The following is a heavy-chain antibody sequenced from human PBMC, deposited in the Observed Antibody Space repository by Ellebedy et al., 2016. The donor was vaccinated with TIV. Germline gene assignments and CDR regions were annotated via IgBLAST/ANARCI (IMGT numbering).Heavy chain of an antibody. Sequence: GESLKISXAASGFTFSSYAMSWVRQAPGKGLEWVSAISGSGGSTYYADSVKGRFTISRDNSKNTLYLQMNSLRAEDTAVYYCARNRVGATSFWYYFDYWGQGTLVTVSS. J-gene: IGHJ4*02. CDR2: ISGSGGST. D-gene: IGHD1-26*01. V-gene: IGHV3-23*01. CDR3: ARNRVGATSFWYYFDY. CDR1: GFTFSSYA.